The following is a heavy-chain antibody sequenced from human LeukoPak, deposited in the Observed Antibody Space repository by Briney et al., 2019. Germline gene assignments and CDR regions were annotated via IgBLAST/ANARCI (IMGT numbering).Heavy chain of an antibody. CDR2: IYGGGST. Sequence: GGSLRLSCAASGFAVSNNYTSWVRQAPGKGLEWVSVIYGGGSTNYADSAKGRFTISRDISTNTLSLQMNSLRTEDTAVYYCAGGYDASDYWGQGTLVTVSS. V-gene: IGHV3-66*02. CDR1: GFAVSNNY. D-gene: IGHD3-16*01. J-gene: IGHJ4*02. CDR3: AGGYDASDY.